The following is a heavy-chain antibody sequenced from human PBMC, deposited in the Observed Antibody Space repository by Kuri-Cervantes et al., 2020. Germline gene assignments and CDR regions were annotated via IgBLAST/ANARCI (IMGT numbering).Heavy chain of an antibody. CDR2: INHSGST. V-gene: IGHV4-34*01. Sequence: QTLSLTCAVYGGSFSGYYWSWIRQTPGKGLEWIGEINHSGSTNYNPSLKSRVTISVDKSENQFSLKLSSVTAADTAVYYCARVNLSRYCSGGTCYSVFYMDVWGKGTTVTVSS. D-gene: IGHD2-15*01. CDR3: ARVNLSRYCSGGTCYSVFYMDV. J-gene: IGHJ6*03. CDR1: GGSFSGYY.